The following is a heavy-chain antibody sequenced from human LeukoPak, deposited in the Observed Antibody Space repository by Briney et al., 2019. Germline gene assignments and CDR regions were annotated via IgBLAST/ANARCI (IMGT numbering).Heavy chain of an antibody. D-gene: IGHD3-10*01. CDR2: IYSGGST. V-gene: IGHV3-66*01. J-gene: IGHJ6*03. CDR1: GFTVSSNY. Sequence: GGSLRLSCAASGFTVSSNYMSWVRQAPGKGLEWVSVIYSGGSTYYADSVKGRFTISRDNSKNTLYLQMNSLRAEDTAVFFCARIATMLRGPYSFYYMDFWGKGTTVTVSS. CDR3: ARIATMLRGPYSFYYMDF.